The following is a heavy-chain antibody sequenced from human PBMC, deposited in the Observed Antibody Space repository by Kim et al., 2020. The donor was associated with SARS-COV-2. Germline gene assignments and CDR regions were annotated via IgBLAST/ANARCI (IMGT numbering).Heavy chain of an antibody. J-gene: IGHJ6*02. Sequence: ADSVKGRFTISRDNAKNSLYLQMDSLRPEYTAFYYCAKDVADYNYYDGMDVWGQGTTVTVSS. D-gene: IGHD4-4*01. CDR3: AKDVADYNYYDGMDV. V-gene: IGHV3-9*01.